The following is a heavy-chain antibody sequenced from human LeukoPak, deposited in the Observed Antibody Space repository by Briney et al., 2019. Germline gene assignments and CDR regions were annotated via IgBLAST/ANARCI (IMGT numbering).Heavy chain of an antibody. CDR3: ARDFYHSGTKWYDVVDV. J-gene: IGHJ3*01. D-gene: IGHD1-1*01. V-gene: IGHV1-18*04. CDR1: GYTVTTCG. Sequence: ASVKVSCKASGYTVTTCGSSWVRQAPRQELEWMVWVSGNNGNTNYAQNLQGRVTMTTDTSTNKAYMELRSLRSDDTAVYYCARDFYHSGTKWYDVVDVWGQGTMIIVSS. CDR2: VSGNNGNT.